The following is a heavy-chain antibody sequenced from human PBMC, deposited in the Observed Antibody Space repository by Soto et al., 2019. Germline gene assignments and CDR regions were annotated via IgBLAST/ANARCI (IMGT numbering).Heavy chain of an antibody. Sequence: LSLTCAVYGGSFSGYYWSWIRQPPGKGLEWIGEINHSGSTNYNPSLKSRVTISVDTSKNQFSLKLSSVTAADTAVYYCARGLRKVVVVSNWFDPWGQGTLVTAPQ. CDR1: GGSFSGYY. J-gene: IGHJ5*02. CDR2: INHSGST. CDR3: ARGLRKVVVVSNWFDP. D-gene: IGHD2-15*01. V-gene: IGHV4-34*01.